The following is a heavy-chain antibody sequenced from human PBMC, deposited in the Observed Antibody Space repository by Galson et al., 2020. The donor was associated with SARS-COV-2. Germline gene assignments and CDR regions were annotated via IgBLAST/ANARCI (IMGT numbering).Heavy chain of an antibody. V-gene: IGHV1-69*10. CDR3: AGGSEGGPCYCNCYMGV. CDR1: GGTFSSYA. D-gene: IGHD3-3*01. Sequence: KISCKASGGTFSSYAISWVRQAPGQGLEWMGGIIPILGIANYAQKFQGRVTITADTSTSTAYMELSSLSAEATAGYYCAGGSEGGPCYCNCYMGVWGKGTTVTVS. CDR2: IIPILGIA. J-gene: IGHJ6*03.